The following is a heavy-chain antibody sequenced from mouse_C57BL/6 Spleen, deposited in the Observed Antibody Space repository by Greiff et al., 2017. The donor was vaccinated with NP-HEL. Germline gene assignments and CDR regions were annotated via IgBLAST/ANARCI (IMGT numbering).Heavy chain of an antibody. J-gene: IGHJ2*01. CDR2: LYPGNSDT. D-gene: IGHD1-1*01. V-gene: IGHV1-5*01. CDR1: GYTFTSYW. CDR3: YYGSSYSDY. Sequence: EVQLQQSGTVLARPGASVQMSCKTSGYTFTSYWMHWVKQRPGQGLEWIGALYPGNSDTSYNQKFKGKAKLTAVTSASTAYMALSSRTNEDSAVYYFYYGSSYSDYWGQGTTLTVSS.